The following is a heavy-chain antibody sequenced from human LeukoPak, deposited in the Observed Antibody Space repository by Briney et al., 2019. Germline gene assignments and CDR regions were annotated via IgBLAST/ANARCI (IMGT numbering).Heavy chain of an antibody. Sequence: GGSLRLSCAASGFTFSAYYMSWIRQAPGKGLEWVSYISSSSSYTNYADSVKGRFTISRDNAKNSLYLQMNSLRAEDTAVYYCAGRSWYFDYWGQGTLVTVSS. D-gene: IGHD6-19*01. J-gene: IGHJ4*02. CDR1: GFTFSAYY. CDR3: AGRSWYFDY. V-gene: IGHV3-11*06. CDR2: ISSSSSYT.